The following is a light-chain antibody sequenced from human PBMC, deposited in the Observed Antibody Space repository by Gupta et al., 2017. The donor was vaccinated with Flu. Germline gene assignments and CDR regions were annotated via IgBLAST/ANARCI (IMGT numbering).Light chain of an antibody. J-gene: IGLJ3*02. CDR1: SSDIGGGDY. V-gene: IGLV2-14*01. CDR2: EVS. CDR3: HSWTASTNMGV. Sequence: TITSTGTSSDIGGGDYFSWYHQHTAKAPNLLFYEVSSRSSGVSHRFSGSKYGTTAAVTSTGLQAEEEAYYFWHSWTASTNMGVFGGGTKRTVL.